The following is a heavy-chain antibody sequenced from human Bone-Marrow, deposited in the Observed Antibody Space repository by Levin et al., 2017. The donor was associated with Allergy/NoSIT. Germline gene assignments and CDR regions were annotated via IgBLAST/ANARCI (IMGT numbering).Heavy chain of an antibody. Sequence: PGGSLRLSCAASGFTFSSHSMTWVRQAPGKGLEWVSTISSSSNFIYYADSLKGRFTISRDNANNVLFLQMDSLRAEDTAVYYCVTRSLYYDSTGYLVYWGQGTLVSVSS. CDR2: ISSSSNFI. CDR3: VTRSLYYDSTGYLVY. CDR1: GFTFSSHS. V-gene: IGHV3-21*01. D-gene: IGHD3-22*01. J-gene: IGHJ4*02.